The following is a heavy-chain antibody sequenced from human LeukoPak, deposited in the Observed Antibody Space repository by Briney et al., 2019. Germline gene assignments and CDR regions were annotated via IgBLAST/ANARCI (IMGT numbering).Heavy chain of an antibody. V-gene: IGHV4-59*01. CDR2: IFYSGST. CDR1: GGSISSYY. Sequence: SETLSLTCTVSGGSISSYYWSWIRQPPGKGLEWIGFIFYSGSTNYNPSLKSRVTISVDTSKNQFSLKLTSVTAADTAVYYCARGGASSLPFDYWGQGTLVTVSS. J-gene: IGHJ4*02. CDR3: ARGGASSLPFDY. D-gene: IGHD1-26*01.